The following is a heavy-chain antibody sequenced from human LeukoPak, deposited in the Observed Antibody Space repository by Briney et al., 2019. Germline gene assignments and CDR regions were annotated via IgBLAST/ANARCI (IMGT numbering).Heavy chain of an antibody. Sequence: PGGSLRLSCAASGFTFNNYGMHWVRQAPGKGLEWVAFIRYNGNNQYYADSVKGRFTISRDNSKNTLYLQMNSLKGDDTAVYYCARDLLATAAGTWPYWGQGTLVTVSS. V-gene: IGHV3-30*02. D-gene: IGHD6-13*01. J-gene: IGHJ4*02. CDR2: IRYNGNNQ. CDR1: GFTFNNYG. CDR3: ARDLLATAAGTWPY.